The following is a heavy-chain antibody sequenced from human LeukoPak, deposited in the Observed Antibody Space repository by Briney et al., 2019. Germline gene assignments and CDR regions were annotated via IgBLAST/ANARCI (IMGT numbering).Heavy chain of an antibody. V-gene: IGHV3-30*02. Sequence: GGSLRLSCAASGFTFSSHDIHWVRQAPGKGLEWVTFIRYDGSITYYADSVKGRFTISRDNSRNTLYLQMNSLRAEDTAVYYCAKAKVSGVGYFDFWGQGTLVTISS. D-gene: IGHD3-10*01. J-gene: IGHJ4*02. CDR3: AKAKVSGVGYFDF. CDR2: IRYDGSIT. CDR1: GFTFSSHD.